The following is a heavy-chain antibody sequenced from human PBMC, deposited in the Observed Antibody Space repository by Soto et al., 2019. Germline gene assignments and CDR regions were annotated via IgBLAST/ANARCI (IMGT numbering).Heavy chain of an antibody. CDR3: ARGYYDILTGYSTDAFDI. J-gene: IGHJ3*02. Sequence: ASVKVSCKASGYTFTGYYMHWVRQAPGQGLEWMGWINPNSGGTNYAQKLQGWVTMTRDTSISTAYMELSRLRSDDTAVYYCARGYYDILTGYSTDAFDIWGQGTMVTVSS. D-gene: IGHD3-9*01. V-gene: IGHV1-2*04. CDR1: GYTFTGYY. CDR2: INPNSGGT.